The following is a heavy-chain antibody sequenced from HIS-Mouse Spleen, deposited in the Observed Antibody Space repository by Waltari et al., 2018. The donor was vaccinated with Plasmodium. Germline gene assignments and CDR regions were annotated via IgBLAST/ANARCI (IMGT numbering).Heavy chain of an antibody. V-gene: IGHV4-59*01. CDR3: ARVGRRIWGAFDI. Sequence: QVQLQESGPGLVKPSETLSLTCTVPGGSISSYYWSWIRQPPGKGREWIGYIHYSGRTNYNPSLKSRFTISVDTSKNQFSLKLSSVTAADTAVYYCARVGRRIWGAFDIWGQGTMVTVSS. J-gene: IGHJ3*02. CDR1: GGSISSYY. D-gene: IGHD3-16*01. CDR2: IHYSGRT.